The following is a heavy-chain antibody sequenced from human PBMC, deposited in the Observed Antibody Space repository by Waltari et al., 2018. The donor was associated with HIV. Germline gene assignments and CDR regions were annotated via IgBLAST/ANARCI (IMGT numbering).Heavy chain of an antibody. Sequence: EMWFVESGGGLVQPGGFLRCSCLASDFNCRIYWLSGFGQLPVKGLEGLANINEDGSENNYVDSLRGRFTISRDNARNTLYLQMNSLSLEDTAMYYCARGPDDCEKGVCYAFDIWGQGTMVTVSS. J-gene: IGHJ3*02. CDR2: INEDGSEN. D-gene: IGHD2-8*01. CDR3: ARGPDDCEKGVCYAFDI. V-gene: IGHV3-7*03. CDR1: DFNCRIYW.